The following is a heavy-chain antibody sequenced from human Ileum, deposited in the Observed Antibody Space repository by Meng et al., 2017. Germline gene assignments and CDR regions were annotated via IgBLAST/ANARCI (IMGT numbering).Heavy chain of an antibody. V-gene: IGHV4-59*01. CDR2: IYYSGST. J-gene: IGHJ3*01. D-gene: IGHD3-22*01. CDR3: ARDSYDSTV. Sequence: SETLSLTCTVSGGSISSYYWSWNRQPPGKGLEWIGYIYYSGSTNYNPSLKSRVTISVDTSKNQFSLKLSSVTAADTAVYYCARDSYDSTVWGQGTMVTVSS. CDR1: GGSISSYY.